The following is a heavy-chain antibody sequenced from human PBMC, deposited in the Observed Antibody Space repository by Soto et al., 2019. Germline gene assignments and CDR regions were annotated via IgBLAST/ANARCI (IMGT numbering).Heavy chain of an antibody. D-gene: IGHD3-16*01. CDR3: ARFALRRPKYAFDI. CDR2: INHSGST. CDR1: GGSFSGYY. Sequence: SATLSLTCAVYGGSFSGYYWCWIRQPPGKGLEWIGEINHSGSTNYNPSLKSRVTISVDTSKNQFSLKLSSVTAADTAVYYCARFALRRPKYAFDIWGQGTMVTVSS. J-gene: IGHJ3*02. V-gene: IGHV4-34*01.